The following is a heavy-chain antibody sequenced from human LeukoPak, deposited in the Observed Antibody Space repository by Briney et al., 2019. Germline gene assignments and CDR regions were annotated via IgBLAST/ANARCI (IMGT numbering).Heavy chain of an antibody. Sequence: SETLSLTCAVSGGSISSYYWSWIRQSPGRGLEYIGHIYYNGRTDYNPSLKSRVTISVDTSRNQFSLKLNSVTAADTAVYFYARWYCSRGTCYYLDYWGQGTLVTVSS. D-gene: IGHD2-2*01. J-gene: IGHJ4*02. CDR3: ARWYCSRGTCYYLDY. CDR2: IYYNGRT. CDR1: GGSISSYY. V-gene: IGHV4-59*01.